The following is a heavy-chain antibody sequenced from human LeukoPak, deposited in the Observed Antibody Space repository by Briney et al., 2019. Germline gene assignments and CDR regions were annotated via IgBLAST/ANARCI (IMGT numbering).Heavy chain of an antibody. Sequence: SETLSLTCTVSGGSISSSNYYWNWIRQPAGKGLEWIGRIYTSGSTNYNPSLKSRVTISVDTSKNQFSMRLSSVTAADTAVYFCARGLRDGYTLFYFDYWGQGTLVTVSS. CDR3: ARGLRDGYTLFYFDY. D-gene: IGHD5-24*01. CDR1: GGSISSSNYY. J-gene: IGHJ4*02. CDR2: IYTSGST. V-gene: IGHV4-61*02.